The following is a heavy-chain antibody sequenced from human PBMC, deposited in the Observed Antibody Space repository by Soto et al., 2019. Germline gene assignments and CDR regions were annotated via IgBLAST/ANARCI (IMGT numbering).Heavy chain of an antibody. J-gene: IGHJ6*02. V-gene: IGHV3-23*01. CDR3: AKDQRYGYIVVVPAALGTDYGMYV. D-gene: IGHD2-2*01. CDR1: GFTFSSYA. CDR2: ISGSGGST. Sequence: PGGSLRLSCAASGFTFSSYAMSWVRQAPGKGLEWVSAISGSGGSTYYADSVKGRFTISRDNSKNTLYLQMNSLRAEDTAVYYCAKDQRYGYIVVVPAALGTDYGMYVWGQGTTVTVSS.